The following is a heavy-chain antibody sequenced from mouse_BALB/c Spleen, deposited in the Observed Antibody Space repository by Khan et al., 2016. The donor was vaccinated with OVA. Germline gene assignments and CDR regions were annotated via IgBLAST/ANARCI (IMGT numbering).Heavy chain of an antibody. Sequence: QVQLKESGPGLVQPSQNLSITCTVSGFSLTNFGVHWVRQSPGKSLEWLGVIWSGGGSDYNAAFISRLSITKEHSKSQIFFKMNSLQADDTAIYDCARNGVCHYYGYGGMDYWCQGTSVTVSS. D-gene: IGHD1-2*01. CDR1: GFSLTNFG. CDR3: ARNGVCHYYGYGGMDY. J-gene: IGHJ4*01. V-gene: IGHV2-4-1*01. CDR2: IWSGGGS.